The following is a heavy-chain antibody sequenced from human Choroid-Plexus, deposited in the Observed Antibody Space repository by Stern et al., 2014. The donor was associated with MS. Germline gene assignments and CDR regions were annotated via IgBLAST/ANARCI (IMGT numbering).Heavy chain of an antibody. V-gene: IGHV3-30*18. CDR2: VAYDGSNK. J-gene: IGHJ5*02. CDR3: AKDRQYLTYFFDH. Sequence: EQLVVSGGGVVQTGRPLGLSCVASGFTFGSCAMHWVRQAPGKGLAWVACVAYDGSNKYYADSVKGRFTISRDNSQNALYMQMSSLRPEYTAVYYCAKDRQYLTYFFDHWGQGSLVTVSS. CDR1: GFTFGSCA. D-gene: IGHD2/OR15-2a*01.